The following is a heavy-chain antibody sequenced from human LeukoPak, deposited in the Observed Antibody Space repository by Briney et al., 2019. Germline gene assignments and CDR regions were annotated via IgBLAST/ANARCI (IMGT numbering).Heavy chain of an antibody. V-gene: IGHV4-38-2*02. CDR3: ARERGVVVVAANDPFDI. J-gene: IGHJ3*02. CDR2: IYHSGST. Sequence: SETLSLTCTVSGYSISSGYYWGWIRQPPGKGLEWIGSIYHSGSTYYNPSLKSRVTISVDTSKNQFSLKLSSVTAADTAVYYCARERGVVVVAANDPFDIWGQGTMVTVSS. CDR1: GYSISSGYY. D-gene: IGHD2-15*01.